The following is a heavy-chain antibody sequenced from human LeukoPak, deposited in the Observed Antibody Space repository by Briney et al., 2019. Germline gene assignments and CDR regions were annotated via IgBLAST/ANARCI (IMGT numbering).Heavy chain of an antibody. J-gene: IGHJ4*02. V-gene: IGHV1-69*13. CDR1: GGTFSSYA. CDR3: ARPRYCSSTSCSCSFDH. D-gene: IGHD2-2*01. Sequence: SVKVSCKASGGTFSSYAISWVRQAPGQGLEWMGGIMPIFGTANYAQKFQGRVTITADESTSTAYMELSSLRSEDTAVYYCARPRYCSSTSCSCSFDHWGQGTLVTVSS. CDR2: IMPIFGTA.